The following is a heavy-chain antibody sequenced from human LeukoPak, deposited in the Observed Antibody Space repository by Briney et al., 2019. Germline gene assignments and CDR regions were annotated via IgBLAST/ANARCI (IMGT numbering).Heavy chain of an antibody. CDR1: GFTFDDYA. CDR2: ISVDGGST. J-gene: IGHJ6*02. CDR3: ATGATTVVIDPRGYCGMDV. V-gene: IGHV3-43*02. D-gene: IGHD4-23*01. Sequence: GGSLRLSCAASGFTFDDYAMHWVRQPPGKGLEWVSLISVDGGSTYCADSVKGRFTISRDNSKNTLYLQMNSLRAEDTAVYFCATGATTVVIDPRGYCGMDVWGQGTTVTVSS.